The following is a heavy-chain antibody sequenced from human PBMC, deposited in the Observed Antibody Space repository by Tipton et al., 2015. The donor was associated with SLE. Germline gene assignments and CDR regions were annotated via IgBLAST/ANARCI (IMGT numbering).Heavy chain of an antibody. V-gene: IGHV4-61*01. Sequence: TLSLTCTVSGGSISSGSYYWSWIRQPPGKGLEWIGYIYYSGSTNYNPSLKSRVTISVDTSKNQFSLKLSSVTAADTAVYYCARGEYYDSSGPMDYWGQGTLVTVSS. J-gene: IGHJ4*02. CDR2: IYYSGST. CDR3: ARGEYYDSSGPMDY. D-gene: IGHD3-22*01. CDR1: GGSISSGSYY.